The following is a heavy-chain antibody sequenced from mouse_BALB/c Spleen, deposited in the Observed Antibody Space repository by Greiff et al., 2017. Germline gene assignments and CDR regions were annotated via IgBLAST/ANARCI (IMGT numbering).Heavy chain of an antibody. CDR1: GFSLTSYD. CDR3: VRDGYDVAMDY. V-gene: IGHV2-9-2*01. D-gene: IGHD2-2*01. CDR2: IWTGGGT. J-gene: IGHJ4*01. Sequence: QVQLKESGPGLVAPSQSLSITYTVSGFSLTSYDISWIRQPPGKGLEWLGVIWTGGGTNYNSAFMSRLSISKDNSKSQVFLKMNSLQTDDTAIYYCVRDGYDVAMDYWGQGTSVTVSS.